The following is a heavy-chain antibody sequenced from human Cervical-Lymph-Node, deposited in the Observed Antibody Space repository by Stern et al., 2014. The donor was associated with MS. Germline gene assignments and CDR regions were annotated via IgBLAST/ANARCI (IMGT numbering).Heavy chain of an antibody. J-gene: IGHJ6*02. D-gene: IGHD1-26*01. CDR3: ATGRAVPHYDYHGMDV. CDR1: GSTLIELS. Sequence: QVQLMQSGAEVKEPGASVKVSCKVSGSTLIELSMHWVRQAPGKGLEWMGGFDPEDVQRVYAQQFQGRVTLTEDTSTGTVYMELSSLRSEDTAVYCCATGRAVPHYDYHGMDVWGQGTMVTVSS. V-gene: IGHV1-24*01. CDR2: FDPEDVQR.